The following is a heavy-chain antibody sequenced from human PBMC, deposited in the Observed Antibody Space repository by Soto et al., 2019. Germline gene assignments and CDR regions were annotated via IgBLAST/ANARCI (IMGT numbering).Heavy chain of an antibody. CDR1: GFTFSSYE. CDR3: ARQGSGSYGRHYYYYGMDV. V-gene: IGHV3-48*03. D-gene: IGHD5-18*01. J-gene: IGHJ6*02. CDR2: ISSSGSTI. Sequence: EVQLVESGGGLVQPGGSLRLSCAASGFTFSSYEMNWVRQAPGKGLEWVSYISSSGSTIYYADSVKGRFTISRDNAKNSLYLQMNSLRAEDTAVYYCARQGSGSYGRHYYYYGMDVWGQGTTVTVS.